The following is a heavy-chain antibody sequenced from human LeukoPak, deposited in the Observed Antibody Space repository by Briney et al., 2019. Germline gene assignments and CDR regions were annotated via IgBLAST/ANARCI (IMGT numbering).Heavy chain of an antibody. D-gene: IGHD4-23*01. J-gene: IGHJ3*02. CDR1: GFTFKSYG. CDR2: ISGSGDNT. V-gene: IGHV3-23*01. Sequence: GGSLRLSCAASGFTFKSYGMSWVRQAPGKGLEWVSVISGSGDNTNYADPVKGRFTISRDNSKNTLYVQMNSLRAEDTAVHYCAKNMGYGGNSAFDIWGQGTMVTVSS. CDR3: AKNMGYGGNSAFDI.